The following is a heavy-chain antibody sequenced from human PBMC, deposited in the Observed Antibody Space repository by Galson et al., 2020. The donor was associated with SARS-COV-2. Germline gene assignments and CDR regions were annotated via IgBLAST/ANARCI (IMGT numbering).Heavy chain of an antibody. CDR2: FDPEDGET. J-gene: IGHJ5*02. CDR3: ATTTPFGVVTEAWFYP. Sequence: ASVKVSCKVSGYTLTELSMHWVRQAPGKGLEWMGGFDPEDGETIYAQKFQGRVTMTEDTSTDTAYMELSSLRSEDTAVYYCATTTPFGVVTEAWFYPWGQGTLVTVSS. V-gene: IGHV1-24*01. CDR1: GYTLTELS. D-gene: IGHD3-3*01.